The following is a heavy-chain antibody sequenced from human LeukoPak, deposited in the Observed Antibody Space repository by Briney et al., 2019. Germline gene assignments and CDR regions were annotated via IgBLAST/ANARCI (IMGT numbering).Heavy chain of an antibody. CDR1: GYTFTGYY. Sequence: ASVKVSCKASGYTFTGYYIHWVRQAPGQGLEWMGWINPNSGDTNYAQKFQGRVTMTRDTSISTAYMELSSLRSEDTAVYYCARGSYPRITMVRGVKYYYYYMDVWGKGTTVTISS. CDR2: INPNSGDT. J-gene: IGHJ6*03. CDR3: ARGSYPRITMVRGVKYYYYYMDV. V-gene: IGHV1-2*02. D-gene: IGHD3-10*01.